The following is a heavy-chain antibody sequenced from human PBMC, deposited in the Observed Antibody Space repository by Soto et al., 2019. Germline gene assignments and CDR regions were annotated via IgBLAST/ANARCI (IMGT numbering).Heavy chain of an antibody. CDR1: GFTFSSYA. V-gene: IGHV3-23*01. D-gene: IGHD3-22*01. Sequence: GGSLRLSCTASGFTFSSYAMSWVRQAPGKGLEWVSAISGSGGSTYYADSVKGRFTISRDNSKNTLYLQMNSLRAEDTAVYYCAKDMGYYDSSGYYCFDYWGQGTLVTVSS. CDR3: AKDMGYYDSSGYYCFDY. CDR2: ISGSGGST. J-gene: IGHJ4*02.